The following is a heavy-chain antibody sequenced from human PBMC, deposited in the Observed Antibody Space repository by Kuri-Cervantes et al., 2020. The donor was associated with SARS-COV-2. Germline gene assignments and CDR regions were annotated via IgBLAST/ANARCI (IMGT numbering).Heavy chain of an antibody. D-gene: IGHD5-18*01. J-gene: IGHJ4*02. Sequence: SETLSLTCTVSGASISNGSYYWSWIRQLAGKGLEWIGRFYTTERINYNPSLKSRVTISVDTSKNQFSLRLTSVTAADTAVYYCARDVVHTYGWRAFDYWGQGSLVTVSS. CDR1: GASISNGSYY. CDR2: FYTTERI. CDR3: ARDVVHTYGWRAFDY. V-gene: IGHV4-61*02.